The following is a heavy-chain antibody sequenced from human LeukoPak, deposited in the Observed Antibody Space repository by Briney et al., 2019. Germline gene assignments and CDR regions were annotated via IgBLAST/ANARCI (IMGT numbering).Heavy chain of an antibody. CDR1: GDSVSSKNGS. CDR3: ARDLGTSGWYTFDF. V-gene: IGHV6-1*01. D-gene: IGHD6-19*01. Sequence: SQTLSLTCAISGDSVSSKNGSWNWIRQSPSRGLEWLGGTYYRSKWYDEYADSVKGRVTISPDTSKNQFSLHVYSVTPEDTAVYYSARDLGTSGWYTFDFWGQGTLVAVSS. CDR2: TYYRSKWYD. J-gene: IGHJ5*01.